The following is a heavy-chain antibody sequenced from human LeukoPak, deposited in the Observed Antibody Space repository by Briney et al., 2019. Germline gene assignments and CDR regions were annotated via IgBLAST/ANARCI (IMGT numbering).Heavy chain of an antibody. CDR1: NVSISSGSHY. Sequence: PSETLSLTCTVSNVSISSGSHYWNWIRQPAGKGLEWIGRIYAGGRSNYNPSLRSRVTISVDTSKNQFSLRLSSVTATDTGVYYCASDHSGWLGLGYWGQGALVSVSS. V-gene: IGHV4-61*02. J-gene: IGHJ4*02. CDR3: ASDHSGWLGLGY. D-gene: IGHD6-19*01. CDR2: IYAGGRS.